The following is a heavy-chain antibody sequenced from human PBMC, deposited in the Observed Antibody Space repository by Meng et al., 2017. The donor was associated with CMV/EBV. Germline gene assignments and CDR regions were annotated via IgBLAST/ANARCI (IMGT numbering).Heavy chain of an antibody. CDR1: GYTFTSYD. CDR3: AGDVLGYCSGGSCYGLDY. D-gene: IGHD2-15*01. V-gene: IGHV1-69*05. CDR2: IIPIFGTA. J-gene: IGHJ4*02. Sequence: SVKVSCKASGYTFTSYDINWVRQAPGQGLEWMGGIIPIFGTANYAQKFQGRVTITTDESTSTAYMELSSLRSEDTAVYYCAGDVLGYCSGGSCYGLDYWGQGTLVTVSS.